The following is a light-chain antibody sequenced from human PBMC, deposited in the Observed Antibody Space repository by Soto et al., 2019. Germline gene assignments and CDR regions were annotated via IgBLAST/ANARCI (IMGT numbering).Light chain of an antibody. CDR2: KAS. J-gene: IGKJ2*01. V-gene: IGKV1-5*03. CDR1: KIISSW. CDR3: QQYSSYT. Sequence: DIQMTQSLSTLLASLGERFTIPCRPGKIISSWLAWFRPKPGKAPKLLIYKASSLESGVPSRFSGSGSGTEFTLTISSLQPDDFATYYCQQYSSYTFGQGTKLELK.